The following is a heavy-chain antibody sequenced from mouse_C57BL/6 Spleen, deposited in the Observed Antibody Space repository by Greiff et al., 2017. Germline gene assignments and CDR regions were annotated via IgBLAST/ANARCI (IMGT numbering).Heavy chain of an antibody. D-gene: IGHD1-1*01. Sequence: DVQLVESGPGLVKPSQSLSLTCSVTGYSITSGYYWNWIRQFPGNKLEWMGYISYDGSNNYNPSLKNRISITRDTSKNQFFLKLNSVTTEDTATYYCAREGATVVARGFDYWGQGTTLTVSS. CDR1: GYSITSGYY. CDR3: AREGATVVARGFDY. CDR2: ISYDGSN. J-gene: IGHJ2*01. V-gene: IGHV3-6*01.